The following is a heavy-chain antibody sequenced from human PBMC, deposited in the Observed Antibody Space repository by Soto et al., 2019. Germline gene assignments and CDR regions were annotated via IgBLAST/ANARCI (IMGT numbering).Heavy chain of an antibody. CDR1: GGSISSYY. D-gene: IGHD5-12*01. CDR2: IYYSGST. Sequence: QVQLQESGPGLVKPSETLSLTCTVSGGSISSYYWSWIRQPPGKGLEWIGYIYYSGSTNYNPSLKSRVTISVDTSKNQFSLKLSSVTAADTAVYYCARTWIPRYYYGMDVWGQGTTVTVSS. J-gene: IGHJ6*02. CDR3: ARTWIPRYYYGMDV. V-gene: IGHV4-59*01.